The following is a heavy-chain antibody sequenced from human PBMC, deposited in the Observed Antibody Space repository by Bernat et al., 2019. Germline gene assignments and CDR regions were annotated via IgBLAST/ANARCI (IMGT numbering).Heavy chain of an antibody. CDR2: IWYDGSNK. J-gene: IGHJ3*02. CDR1: GFTFSSYG. CDR3: ARVSKRFQDAFDI. V-gene: IGHV3-33*01. D-gene: IGHD3-3*01. Sequence: QVQLVESGGGVVQPGRSLRLSCAASGFTFSSYGMHWVRQAPGKGLEWVAVIWYDGSNKYYADSVKGRFTISSDNSKNTLYLQMNSLRAEDTAVYYCARVSKRFQDAFDIWGQGTMVTVSS.